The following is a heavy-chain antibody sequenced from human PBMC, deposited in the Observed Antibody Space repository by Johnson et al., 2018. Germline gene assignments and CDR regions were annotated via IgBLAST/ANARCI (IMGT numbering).Heavy chain of an antibody. CDR1: GFTFSSYG. V-gene: IGHV3-30*18. J-gene: IGHJ6*04. D-gene: IGHD2-15*01. CDR2: ISYDGSNK. CDR3: AKATSPWGRSGGRCYECDYYYGMDV. Sequence: VQLVETGGGVVQPGGSXRLSCAASGFTFSSYGMHWVRQAPGTGLEWVAVISYDGSNKYDADSVKGRFTISRDQSKNTLYLQMNSLSAEDTDVYYCAKATSPWGRSGGRCYECDYYYGMDVWGKGTTVTVSS.